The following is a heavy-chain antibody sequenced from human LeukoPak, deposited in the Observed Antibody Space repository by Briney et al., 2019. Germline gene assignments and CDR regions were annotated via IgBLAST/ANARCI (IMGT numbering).Heavy chain of an antibody. D-gene: IGHD6-19*01. Sequence: GASVKVSCKASGYTITSYYMHWVRQAPGQGLEWMGIINPSGGSTSYAQKFQGRVTMTRDTSTSTVYMELSSLRSEDTAVYYCARDSSGWHSSDYWGLGTLVTVSS. CDR3: ARDSSGWHSSDY. CDR2: INPSGGST. J-gene: IGHJ4*02. V-gene: IGHV1-46*01. CDR1: GYTITSYY.